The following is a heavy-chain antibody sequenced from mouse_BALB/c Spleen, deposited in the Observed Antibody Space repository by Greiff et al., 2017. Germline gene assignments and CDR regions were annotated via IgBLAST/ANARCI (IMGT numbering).Heavy chain of an antibody. Sequence: EVQGVESGGGLVQPGGSLKLSCAASGFTFSSFGMHWVRQAPEKGLEWVAYISSGSSTIYYADTVKGRFTISRDNPKNTLFLQMTSLRSEDTAMYYCAREYGNSPFAYWGQGTLVTVSA. CDR2: ISSGSSTI. V-gene: IGHV5-17*02. J-gene: IGHJ3*01. CDR3: AREYGNSPFAY. D-gene: IGHD2-10*02. CDR1: GFTFSSFG.